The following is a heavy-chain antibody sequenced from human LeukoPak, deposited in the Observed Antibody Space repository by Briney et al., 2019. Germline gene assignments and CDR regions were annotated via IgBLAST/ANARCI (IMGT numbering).Heavy chain of an antibody. D-gene: IGHD4-17*01. CDR1: GGSISSYY. CDR2: IYYSGST. J-gene: IGHJ4*02. V-gene: IGHV4-59*08. CDR3: ARLATYGDYSD. Sequence: ASETLSLTCTVSGGSISSYYWSRIRQPPGKGLEWIGYIYYSGSTNYNPSLKSRVTISVDTSKNQFSLRLSSVAAADTTVYYRARLATYGDYSDWGQGTLVTVSS.